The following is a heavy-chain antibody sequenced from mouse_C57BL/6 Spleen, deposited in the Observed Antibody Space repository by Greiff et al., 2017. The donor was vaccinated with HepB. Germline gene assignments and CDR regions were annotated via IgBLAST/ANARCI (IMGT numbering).Heavy chain of an antibody. D-gene: IGHD1-1*01. V-gene: IGHV1-69*01. J-gene: IGHJ4*01. Sequence: QVQLQQPGAELVMPGASVKLSCKASGYTFTSYWMHWVKQRPGQGLEWIGEIDPSDSYTNYNQKFKGKSTLTVDKSSSTAYMQLSSLTSEDSAVYYCARSFITTVVRYAMDYWGQGTSVTVSS. CDR1: GYTFTSYW. CDR2: IDPSDSYT. CDR3: ARSFITTVVRYAMDY.